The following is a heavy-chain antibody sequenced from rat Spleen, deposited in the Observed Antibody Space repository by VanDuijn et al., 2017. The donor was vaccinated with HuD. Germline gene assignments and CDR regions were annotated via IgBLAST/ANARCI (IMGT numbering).Heavy chain of an antibody. V-gene: IGHV5-58*01. CDR1: GFTFSGYW. J-gene: IGHJ1*01. Sequence: EVQLVETGGGLVQPGGSLQLSCVASGFTFSGYWMYWIRQAPGEGLEWVASISPSGGSTYYRDSVKGRFTVSRDNAKRTLYLQMDSLRSEDTATYYWARQTYDWYFDFWGPGTMVTVSS. CDR2: ISPSGGST. CDR3: ARQTYDWYFDF.